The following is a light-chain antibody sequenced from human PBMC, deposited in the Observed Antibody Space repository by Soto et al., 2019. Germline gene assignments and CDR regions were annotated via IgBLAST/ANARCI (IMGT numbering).Light chain of an antibody. V-gene: IGKV3-15*01. Sequence: EILMTQSPATLSVSPGERVTLSCRAGQGVTTNFAWYQQKSGQSPRLLIYDVSSRATGVQSRFSGTGSETDFTLTISGLQSEDSAIYFCKQYNNWPFSFGQGTRLEIK. J-gene: IGKJ5*01. CDR1: QGVTTN. CDR2: DVS. CDR3: KQYNNWPFS.